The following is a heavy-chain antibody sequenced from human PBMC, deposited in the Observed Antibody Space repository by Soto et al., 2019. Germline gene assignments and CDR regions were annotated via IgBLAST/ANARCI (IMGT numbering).Heavy chain of an antibody. CDR2: TGYTSKWYN. Sequence: QVQLQQSGPGLVKPSQTLSLTCAISGDSISTNNVAWNWIRQSPSGGLEWLGRTGYTSKWYNDYAVSVRSLITINPDTSKNQFSLQLNSVPLDDTAVYYCARGKYSAFDYWGQGTLVTVSS. J-gene: IGHJ4*02. CDR1: GDSISTNNVA. D-gene: IGHD5-18*01. V-gene: IGHV6-1*01. CDR3: ARGKYSAFDY.